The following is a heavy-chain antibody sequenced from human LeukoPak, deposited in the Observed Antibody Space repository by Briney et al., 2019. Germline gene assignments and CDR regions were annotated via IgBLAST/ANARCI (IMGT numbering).Heavy chain of an antibody. CDR1: GYSLSIGYY. Sequence: SETLSLTCAVSGYSLSIGYYWGWIRQPPGKGLVWIGNMYRSGYTYYNPSLKSRVTISVDTSKNQFYLKLSSVTAADTAVYYCARRLDSWSFDSWGQGTLVTVSS. CDR2: MYRSGYT. CDR3: ARRLDSWSFDS. D-gene: IGHD3-9*01. V-gene: IGHV4-38-2*01. J-gene: IGHJ4*02.